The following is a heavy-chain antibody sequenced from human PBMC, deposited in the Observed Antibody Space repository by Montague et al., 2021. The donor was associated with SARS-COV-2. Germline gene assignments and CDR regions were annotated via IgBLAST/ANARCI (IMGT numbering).Heavy chain of an antibody. CDR3: ARELWSAGEY. CDR2: ISPDGSDT. V-gene: IGHV3-74*01. J-gene: IGHJ4*02. CDR1: GFGFSVYW. Sequence: SLRLSCAASGFGFSVYWMYWVRQAPGKGLVRVSRISPDGSDTAYADFVKGRFIISRDKAGDTLYLQMDSLRADDAALYYCARELWSAGEYWGQGALVTVSS. D-gene: IGHD2-21*01.